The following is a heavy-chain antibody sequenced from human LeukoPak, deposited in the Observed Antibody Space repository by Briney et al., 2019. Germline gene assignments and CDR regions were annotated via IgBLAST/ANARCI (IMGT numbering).Heavy chain of an antibody. Sequence: SVTLSLTCAVYGGSFSGYFWSWIRQPPGKGLEWIGEVNYNGSNYNPSLKSRVTISVDTSKNQFSLKLSSVTAADTAVYYCGRSEDAFDIWGQGTMVTVSS. CDR2: VNYNGS. J-gene: IGHJ3*02. CDR3: GRSEDAFDI. CDR1: GGSFSGYF. V-gene: IGHV4-34*01.